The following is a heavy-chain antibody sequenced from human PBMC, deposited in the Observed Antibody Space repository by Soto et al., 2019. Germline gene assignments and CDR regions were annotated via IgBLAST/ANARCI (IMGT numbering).Heavy chain of an antibody. CDR1: GFTFSSYA. CDR2: ISYDGSNK. J-gene: IGHJ6*02. CDR3: ARGESPPDYYGMDV. V-gene: IGHV3-30-3*01. Sequence: QVQLVESGGGVVQPGRSLRLSCAASGFTFSSYAMHWVRQAPGKGLEWVAVISYDGSNKYYADSVKGRFTISRDNSKNTLYLQMNSLRAEDTAVYYCARGESPPDYYGMDVWGQGTTVTVSS.